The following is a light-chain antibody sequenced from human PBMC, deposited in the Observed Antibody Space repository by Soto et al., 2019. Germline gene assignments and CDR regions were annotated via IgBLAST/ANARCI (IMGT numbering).Light chain of an antibody. CDR1: QSVSSSY. V-gene: IGKV3-20*01. CDR3: QQYGSSPRFT. CDR2: GAS. Sequence: EIVLTQSPGTLPLSPGERATLSCRASQSVSSSYLAWYQQKPGQAPRLLIYGASSRATGIPDRFSGSGSGTDFTLAISRLEPEDFAVYYWQQYGSSPRFTFGPGTKVDIK. J-gene: IGKJ3*01.